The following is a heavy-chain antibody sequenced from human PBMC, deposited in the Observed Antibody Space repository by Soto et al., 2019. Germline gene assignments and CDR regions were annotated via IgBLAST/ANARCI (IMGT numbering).Heavy chain of an antibody. CDR2: IYYSGST. Sequence: QVQLQESGPGLVKPSETLSLTCTVSGGFISSYWWSWIRQPPGKGLECIGYIYYSGSTNYNPSLKSRVTIVVYTTNNQFSLKLSYVTAADTAVSYCARRVIAVAGVGFDPWGQGTLVTVSS. J-gene: IGHJ5*02. D-gene: IGHD6-19*01. V-gene: IGHV4-59*08. CDR1: GGFISSYW. CDR3: ARRVIAVAGVGFDP.